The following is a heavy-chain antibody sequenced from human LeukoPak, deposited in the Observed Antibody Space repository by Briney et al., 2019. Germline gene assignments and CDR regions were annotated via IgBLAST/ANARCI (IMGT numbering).Heavy chain of an antibody. D-gene: IGHD6-13*01. CDR2: IGWNSGGI. J-gene: IGHJ4*02. V-gene: IGHV3-9*01. CDR1: GFTFDDYA. CDR3: VKVTAAGFVDH. Sequence: GGSLRLSCAASGFTFDDYAMPWVRQAPGKGLEWVSGIGWNSGGIVYADSVKGRFTISRDNAKNSLYLQMNGLGAEDTALYYCVKVTAAGFVDHWGQGTLVTVSS.